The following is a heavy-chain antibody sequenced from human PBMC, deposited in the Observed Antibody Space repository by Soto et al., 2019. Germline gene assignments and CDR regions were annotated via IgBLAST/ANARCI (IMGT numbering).Heavy chain of an antibody. D-gene: IGHD3-22*01. Sequence: QVQLVQSGAEVKKPGASVKVSCKASGYTFTSYYMHWVRQAPGQGLEWMGIINPSGGSTSYAQKFQGRVTMTRDTSTSTVYMELSSLRSEDTAVYYCARRHDSSGYYCGAFDIWGQGTMVTVSS. CDR2: INPSGGST. J-gene: IGHJ3*02. V-gene: IGHV1-46*01. CDR3: ARRHDSSGYYCGAFDI. CDR1: GYTFTSYY.